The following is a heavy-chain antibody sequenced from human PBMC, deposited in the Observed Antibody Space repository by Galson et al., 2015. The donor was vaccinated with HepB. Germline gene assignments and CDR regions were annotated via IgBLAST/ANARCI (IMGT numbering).Heavy chain of an antibody. Sequence: SVKVSCKASGGTFSSYAISWVRQAPGQGLEWMGGIIPIFGTANYAQKFQGRVTITADESTSTAYMELSSLRSEDTAVYYCARGLAAAGNYYYYMDVWGKGTTVTVSS. CDR1: GGTFSSYA. V-gene: IGHV1-69*13. CDR2: IIPIFGTA. D-gene: IGHD6-13*01. J-gene: IGHJ6*03. CDR3: ARGLAAAGNYYYYMDV.